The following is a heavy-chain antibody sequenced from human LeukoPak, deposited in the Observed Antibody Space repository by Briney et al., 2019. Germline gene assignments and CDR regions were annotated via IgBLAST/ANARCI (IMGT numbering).Heavy chain of an antibody. J-gene: IGHJ4*02. Sequence: ASVKVSCKASGYTFTSYYMHWVRQAPGQGLEWMGIINPSGGSTSYAQKFQGRVTMTRDTSTSTVYMELSSLRSEDTAVYYCARRYSGSYYTPPFDYWGQGTLVTVSS. CDR2: INPSGGST. CDR3: ARRYSGSYYTPPFDY. V-gene: IGHV1-46*01. D-gene: IGHD1-26*01. CDR1: GYTFTSYY.